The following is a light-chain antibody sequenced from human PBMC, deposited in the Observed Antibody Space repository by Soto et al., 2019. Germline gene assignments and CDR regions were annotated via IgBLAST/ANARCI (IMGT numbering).Light chain of an antibody. CDR1: QSLLHSNGYNY. CDR2: LAS. CDR3: MQLLHPPLT. V-gene: IGKV2-28*01. Sequence: DVVITQSPLSLPVTPGEPASISCRSSQSLLHSNGYNYLAWFLQKAGQSPQLLIYLASSRASGVPDRFSGSGSGTDFTLEISSVEAEDVGIYYCMQLLHPPLTFGGGTKVDNK. J-gene: IGKJ4*01.